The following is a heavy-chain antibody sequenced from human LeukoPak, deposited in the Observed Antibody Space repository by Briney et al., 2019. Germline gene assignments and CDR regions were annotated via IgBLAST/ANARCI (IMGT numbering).Heavy chain of an antibody. CDR3: ARDRRGDDYYYYGMDV. V-gene: IGHV3-30*04. J-gene: IGHJ6*04. D-gene: IGHD4-17*01. CDR2: ISYDGSNK. Sequence: GGSLRLSCAASGFTFSSYAMHWVRQAPGKGLEWVAVISYDGSNKCYADSVKGRFTISRDNSKNTLYLQMNSLRAEDTAVYYCARDRRGDDYYYYGMDVWGKGTTVTIFS. CDR1: GFTFSSYA.